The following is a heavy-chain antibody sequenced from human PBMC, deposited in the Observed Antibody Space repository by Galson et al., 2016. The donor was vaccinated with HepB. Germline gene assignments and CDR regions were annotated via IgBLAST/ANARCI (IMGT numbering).Heavy chain of an antibody. Sequence: SLRLSCAASGFTFSYYSMNWVRQAPGKGLEWVSSISSSSSDIYYADSAKGRFTISRDNAKNSLYLRMNSLRAEDTAVYYCARDLIAAAGRTFYFYYYYMDVWGKGTTVTVSS. CDR3: ARDLIAAAGRTFYFYYYYMDV. V-gene: IGHV3-21*01. CDR2: ISSSSSDI. CDR1: GFTFSYYS. D-gene: IGHD6-13*01. J-gene: IGHJ6*03.